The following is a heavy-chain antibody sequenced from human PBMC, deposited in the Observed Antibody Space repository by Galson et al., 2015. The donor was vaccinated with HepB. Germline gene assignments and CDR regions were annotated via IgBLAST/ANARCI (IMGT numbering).Heavy chain of an antibody. CDR3: ARVGLNYYDSSGYYDWFDP. D-gene: IGHD3-22*01. Sequence: SVKVSCKASGYTFTSYGISWVRQAPGQGLEWMGWISAYNGNTNYAQKLQGRVTMTTDTSTSTAYMELRSLRSDDTAVYYCARVGLNYYDSSGYYDWFDPWGQGTLVTVSS. V-gene: IGHV1-18*01. J-gene: IGHJ5*02. CDR1: GYTFTSYG. CDR2: ISAYNGNT.